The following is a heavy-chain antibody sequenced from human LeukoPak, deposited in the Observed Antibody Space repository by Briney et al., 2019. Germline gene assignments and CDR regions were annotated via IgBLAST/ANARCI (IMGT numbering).Heavy chain of an antibody. V-gene: IGHV4-61*02. CDR3: ARAPSPYYYYYYMDV. J-gene: IGHJ6*03. CDR1: GDSISSGSHY. CDR2: IYTSGRT. Sequence: SETLSLTCTVSGDSISSGSHYWSWIRQPAGTGLEWLGRIYTSGRTNYNPSLKSRVTISVDTSKNQFSLKLSSVTAADTAVYYCARAPSPYYYYYYMDVWGKGTTVTVSS.